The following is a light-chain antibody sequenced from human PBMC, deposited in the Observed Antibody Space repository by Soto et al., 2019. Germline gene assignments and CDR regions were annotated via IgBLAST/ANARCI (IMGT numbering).Light chain of an antibody. CDR1: STDVGSHKL. Sequence: QSVLTQPASVSGSAGQSITISCTGTSTDVGSHKLVSWYQQYPGNAPKLIIFEAYKRPSGVSNRFSGSKSGSTASLTISGLQAEDEADYYCCSNAVGSTYVFGTGTKVTVL. J-gene: IGLJ1*01. CDR2: EAY. CDR3: CSNAVGSTYV. V-gene: IGLV2-23*01.